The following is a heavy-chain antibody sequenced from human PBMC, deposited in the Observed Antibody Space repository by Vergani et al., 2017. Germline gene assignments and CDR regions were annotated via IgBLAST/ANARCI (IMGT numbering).Heavy chain of an antibody. CDR1: GYTFTSYG. D-gene: IGHD3-3*01. CDR3: ARDRLTIFGVVIKSIESDNWFDP. J-gene: IGHJ5*02. V-gene: IGHV1-18*01. CDR2: ISAHNGNT. Sequence: QVQLVQSGAEVKTPGASVKVSCKASGYTFTSYGISWVRQAPGQGLEWMGWISAHNGNTNYAQKLQVRVTMTTDTSTSTAYMELRSLRSDDTAVYYCARDRLTIFGVVIKSIESDNWFDPWGQGTLVTVSS.